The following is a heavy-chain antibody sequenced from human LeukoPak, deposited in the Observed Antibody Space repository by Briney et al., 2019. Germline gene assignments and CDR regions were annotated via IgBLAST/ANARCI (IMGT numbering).Heavy chain of an antibody. V-gene: IGHV1-46*01. CDR1: GYTFTSYY. CDR3: ARGNVVVVTAEFYYFDY. Sequence: GASVKVSCKASGYTFTSYYMHWVRQAPGQGLEWMGIINPSGGSTSYAQKFQGRVTMTRDMSTSTVYMELSSLRSEDTAVYYCARGNVVVVTAEFYYFDYWGQGTLVTVSS. J-gene: IGHJ4*02. D-gene: IGHD2-21*02. CDR2: INPSGGST.